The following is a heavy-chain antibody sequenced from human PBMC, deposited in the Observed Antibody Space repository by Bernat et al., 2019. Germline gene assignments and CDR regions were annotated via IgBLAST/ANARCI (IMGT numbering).Heavy chain of an antibody. J-gene: IGHJ4*02. CDR1: GFTFSSDA. V-gene: IGHV3-23*01. CDR3: AKVSSWYKAQPDY. D-gene: IGHD6-13*01. Sequence: EVQLLESGGGLVQPGGSLRLSCAASGFTFSSDAMSWVRQAPGKGLEWVSAISGSGGSTYYADSVKGRFTISRDNSKNTLYLQMNSLRAEDTAVYYCAKVSSWYKAQPDYWGQGTLVTVSS. CDR2: ISGSGGST.